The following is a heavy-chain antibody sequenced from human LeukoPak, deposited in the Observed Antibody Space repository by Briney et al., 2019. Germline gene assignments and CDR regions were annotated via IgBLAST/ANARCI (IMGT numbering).Heavy chain of an antibody. D-gene: IGHD6-13*01. CDR3: ARAAGSYDAFDI. CDR2: IYYSGNT. J-gene: IGHJ3*02. Sequence: SETLSLTCTVSGASISSGGYYWSWIRQHPGKGREWIGDIYYSGNTYYNPSLKSRLTISVDTSKNQFSLKLSSVTGADTAVYYCARAAGSYDAFDIWGQGTMVTVSS. V-gene: IGHV4-31*03. CDR1: GASISSGGYY.